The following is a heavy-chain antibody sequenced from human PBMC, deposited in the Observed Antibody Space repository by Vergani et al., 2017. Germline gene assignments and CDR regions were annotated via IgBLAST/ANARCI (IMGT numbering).Heavy chain of an antibody. CDR3: ARGPSSNERGYSYGYGY. V-gene: IGHV4-31*03. CDR2: IYYSGST. J-gene: IGHJ4*02. CDR1: GGSISSGGYY. Sequence: QVQLQESGPGLVKPSQTLSLTCTVSGGSISSGGYYWSWIRQPPGKGLEWIGYIYYSGSTYYNPSLKSRVTISVDTSKNQFSLKLSSVTAADTAVYYCARGPSSNERGYSYGYGYWGQGTLVTVSS. D-gene: IGHD5-18*01.